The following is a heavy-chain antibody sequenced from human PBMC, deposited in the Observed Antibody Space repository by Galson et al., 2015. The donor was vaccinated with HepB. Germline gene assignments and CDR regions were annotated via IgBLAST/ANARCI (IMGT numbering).Heavy chain of an antibody. CDR1: GESFSGYY. J-gene: IGHJ4*02. CDR3: ARGRARHPRSGLGY. CDR2: VGHSGSG. D-gene: IGHD3-10*01. Sequence: ETLSLTCSITGESFSGYYGTWFRQPPGRRLEWIGEVGHSGSGNYSPSLKRRVAISVDMSRNQFPLTLASVTAADTAVYYCARGRARHPRSGLGYWGQGTLVIVSS. V-gene: IGHV4-34*01.